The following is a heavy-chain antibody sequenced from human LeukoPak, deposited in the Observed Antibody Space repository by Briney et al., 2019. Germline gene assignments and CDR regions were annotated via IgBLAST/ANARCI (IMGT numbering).Heavy chain of an antibody. Sequence: SVKVSCKASGYTFTSYGISWVRQAPGQGLEWMGGIIPIFGTANYAQKFQGRVTITADESTSTAYMELSSLRSEDTAVYYCARRRRWLRSYYFDYWGQGTLVTVSS. J-gene: IGHJ4*02. V-gene: IGHV1-69*13. CDR3: ARRRRWLRSYYFDY. CDR1: GYTFTSYG. D-gene: IGHD5-12*01. CDR2: IIPIFGTA.